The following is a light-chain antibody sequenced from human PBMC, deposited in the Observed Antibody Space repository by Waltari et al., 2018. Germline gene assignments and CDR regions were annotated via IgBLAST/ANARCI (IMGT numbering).Light chain of an antibody. CDR3: GSYTGSTTWV. CDR1: TSDAGGYNS. J-gene: IGLJ3*02. V-gene: IGLV2-14*01. Sequence: QSALTQPASVSGSPGQSITISCTGATSDAGGYNSVSWYQQRPGKAPKLLIFDVSNRPSGFSNRFSCSQSGNTASLAISGLQAEDEAAYYCGSYTGSTTWVFGGGTKLTVL. CDR2: DVS.